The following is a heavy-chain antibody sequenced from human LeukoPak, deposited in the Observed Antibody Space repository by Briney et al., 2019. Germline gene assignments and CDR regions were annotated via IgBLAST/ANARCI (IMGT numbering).Heavy chain of an antibody. V-gene: IGHV4-39*01. CDR3: ARSKSGQVRTPTVVTPLGAFDI. CDR1: GGSISSSSYS. CDR2: IYYSGST. J-gene: IGHJ3*02. D-gene: IGHD4-23*01. Sequence: SETLSLTCTVSGGSISSSSYSWGWIRQPPGKGLEWIGSIYYSGSTYYNPSLKSRVTISVDTSKNQFSLKLSSVTAADTAVYYCARSKSGQVRTPTVVTPLGAFDIWGQGTMVTVSS.